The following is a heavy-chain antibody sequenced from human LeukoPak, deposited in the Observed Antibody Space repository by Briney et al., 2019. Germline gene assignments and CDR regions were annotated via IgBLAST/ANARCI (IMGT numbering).Heavy chain of an antibody. D-gene: IGHD6-19*01. CDR3: AKGSWQWPGDWFDP. V-gene: IGHV3-20*04. J-gene: IGHJ5*02. CDR2: INWNGGST. Sequence: GGSLRLSCAASGFTFDDYGMSWVRQAPGKGLEWVSRINWNGGSTSYADSVKGRFTISRDNAKNSLYLQMNSLRAEDMALYYCAKGSWQWPGDWFDPWGQGTLVTVSS. CDR1: GFTFDDYG.